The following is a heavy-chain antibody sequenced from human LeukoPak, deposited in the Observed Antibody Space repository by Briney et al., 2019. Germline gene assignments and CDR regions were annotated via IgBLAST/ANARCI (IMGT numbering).Heavy chain of an antibody. V-gene: IGHV1-18*01. CDR2: ISAYNGNT. D-gene: IGHD3-22*01. CDR3: ARDQEAHYYDSSGYYL. J-gene: IGHJ4*02. CDR1: GYTFTSYG. Sequence: PSVNLSSTASGYTFTSYGISWVRQAPGQGLEWMGWISAYNGNTNYAQKLRGRVTMTTDTSTSTAYMELRSLRSDDTAVYYCARDQEAHYYDSSGYYLWGEGTLVTVSS.